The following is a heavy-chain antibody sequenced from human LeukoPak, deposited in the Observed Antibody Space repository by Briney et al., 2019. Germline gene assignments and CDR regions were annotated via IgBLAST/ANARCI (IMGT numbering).Heavy chain of an antibody. V-gene: IGHV1-24*01. CDR3: ATLRPSIAAAVTGLTG. CDR2: FDPEDGET. D-gene: IGHD6-13*01. CDR1: GYTLTELS. J-gene: IGHJ4*02. Sequence: ASVKVSCKVSGYTLTELSMHWVRQAPGKGLEWMGDFDPEDGETIYAQKFQGRVTMTEDTSTDTAYMELSSLRSEDTAVYYRATLRPSIAAAVTGLTGRGQGTLVTVSS.